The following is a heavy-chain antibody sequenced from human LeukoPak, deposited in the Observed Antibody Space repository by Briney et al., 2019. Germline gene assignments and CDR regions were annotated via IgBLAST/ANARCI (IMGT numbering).Heavy chain of an antibody. CDR3: ARVLYLDVGLWDGMDV. CDR2: ISYDGSNK. J-gene: IGHJ6*02. CDR1: GFTFSSYA. V-gene: IGHV3-30-3*01. Sequence: PGRSLRLSCAASGFTFSSYAMHWVRQAPGKGLEWVAVISYDGSNKYYADSVKGRFTISRDNSKNTLYLQMNSLRAEDTAVYYCARVLYLDVGLWDGMDVWGQGTTVTVSS. D-gene: IGHD2-2*03.